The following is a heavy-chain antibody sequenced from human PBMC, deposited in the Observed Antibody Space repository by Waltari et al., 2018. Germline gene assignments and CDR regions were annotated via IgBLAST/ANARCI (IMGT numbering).Heavy chain of an antibody. V-gene: IGHV4-61*02. CDR1: GGSISSDTYY. CDR2: IYTSGST. D-gene: IGHD5-12*01. CDR3: VRNSGNPKYYFDN. J-gene: IGHJ4*02. Sequence: QVQLQESGPGLVTPSQTLSLTCTVSGGSISSDTYYWSWIRQPAGKGLEWIGRIYTSGSTNYNPSLKSRVTVSVDTSKNQFSLNLNSVTAADTAVYYCVRNSGNPKYYFDNWGQGTLVTVSS.